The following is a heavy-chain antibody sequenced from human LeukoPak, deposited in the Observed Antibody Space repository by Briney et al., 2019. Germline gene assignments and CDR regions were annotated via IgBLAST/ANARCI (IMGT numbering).Heavy chain of an antibody. V-gene: IGHV5-51*01. CDR2: IFPSDSHT. CDR3: ARSSVNWFDP. J-gene: IGHJ5*02. D-gene: IGHD3-3*01. CDR1: GYSFTNYW. Sequence: GESLKISCKGSGYSFTNYWSGWVRQMPGKGLEWMGIIFPSDSHTRYSPSFQGQVTMSADKSLSTAYLQWSSLRASDTAMYYCARSSVNWFDPWGQGTLVTVSS.